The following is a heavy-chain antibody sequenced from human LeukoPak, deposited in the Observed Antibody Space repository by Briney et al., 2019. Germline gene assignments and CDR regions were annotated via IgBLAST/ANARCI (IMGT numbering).Heavy chain of an antibody. CDR1: GFTFSNAW. D-gene: IGHD3-10*01. Sequence: GGSLRLSCAASGFTFSNAWMSWVRQAPGKGLEWVGRIKSKTDGGTTDYAAPVKGRFTISRDDSKNTLYLQMNSLKTEDTAVYYCSYYYGSGSPNWFDPWGQGTLVTVSS. CDR3: SYYYGSGSPNWFDP. J-gene: IGHJ5*02. V-gene: IGHV3-15*01. CDR2: IKSKTDGGTT.